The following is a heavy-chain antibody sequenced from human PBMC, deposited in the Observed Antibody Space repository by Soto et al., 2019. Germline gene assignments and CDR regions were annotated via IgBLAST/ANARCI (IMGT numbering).Heavy chain of an antibody. J-gene: IGHJ6*02. Sequence: TSETLSLTCTVSGDSISSYSCSWIRQPPGKGLDWIGNIHYNGSTNYSPSLKSRVTISVDTSKNQFSLKVSSVTAADTAVYYCARLGGYCSSTSCYGYYGMDVWGQGTTVTVSS. CDR2: IHYNGST. V-gene: IGHV4-59*08. CDR3: ARLGGYCSSTSCYGYYGMDV. CDR1: GDSISSYS. D-gene: IGHD2-2*01.